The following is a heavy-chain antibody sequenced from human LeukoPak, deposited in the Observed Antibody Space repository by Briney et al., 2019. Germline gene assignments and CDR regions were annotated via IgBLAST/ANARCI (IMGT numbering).Heavy chain of an antibody. CDR2: ITGGADGT. J-gene: IGHJ4*02. V-gene: IGHV3-23*01. CDR1: GFTFSNFA. D-gene: IGHD2-15*01. Sequence: GGSLRLSCAASGFTFSNFAMSWVRQAPGRGLEWVSDITGGADGTYYAGSVKGRFTISRDNSKNTLYLQMNSLRAEDTAVYYCARGVAATTFGVYWGQGTLVTVSS. CDR3: ARGVAATTFGVY.